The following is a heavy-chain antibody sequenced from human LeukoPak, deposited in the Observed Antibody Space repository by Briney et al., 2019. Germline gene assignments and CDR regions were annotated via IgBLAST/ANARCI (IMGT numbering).Heavy chain of an antibody. D-gene: IGHD6-6*01. V-gene: IGHV1-69*05. CDR1: GGTFSSYG. CDR2: IIPIFGTA. Sequence: GASVKVSCKASGGTFSSYGISWVRQAPGQGLEWMGRIIPIFGTANYAQKFQGRVTITTDESTSTAYMELSSLRSEDTAVYYCARAARHDAFDIWGQGTMVTVSS. J-gene: IGHJ3*02. CDR3: ARAARHDAFDI.